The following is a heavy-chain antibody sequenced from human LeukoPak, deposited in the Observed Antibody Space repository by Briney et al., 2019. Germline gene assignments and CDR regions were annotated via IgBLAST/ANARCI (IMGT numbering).Heavy chain of an antibody. V-gene: IGHV3-23*01. Sequence: LAGGSLRLSCAASGFTFSSYAMSWVRQAPGKGLEWVSAISGSGGSTYYADSVKGRFTISRDNSKNTLYLQMNSLRAEDTAVYYCAKDQTDSGPSRRGYFDYWAREPWSPSPQ. D-gene: IGHD5-12*01. J-gene: IGHJ4*02. CDR1: GFTFSSYA. CDR3: AKDQTDSGPSRRGYFDY. CDR2: ISGSGGST.